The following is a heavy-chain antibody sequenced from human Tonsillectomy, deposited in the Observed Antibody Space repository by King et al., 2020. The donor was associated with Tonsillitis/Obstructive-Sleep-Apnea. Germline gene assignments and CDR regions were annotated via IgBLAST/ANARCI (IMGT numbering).Heavy chain of an antibody. CDR2: ISGGGGST. CDR3: AAGHRIAVAATSRFDD. Sequence: EVQLVESGGGLVQPGGSLRLSCAASGFTFSSHAMSWVRQAPGKGLEWVSGISGGGGSTYYADSVKGRFTISRDNSKNMLYLQMNSLRAEDTAVYYCAAGHRIAVAATSRFDDWGQGTLVTVSS. CDR1: GFTFSSHA. J-gene: IGHJ4*02. V-gene: IGHV3-23*04. D-gene: IGHD6-19*01.